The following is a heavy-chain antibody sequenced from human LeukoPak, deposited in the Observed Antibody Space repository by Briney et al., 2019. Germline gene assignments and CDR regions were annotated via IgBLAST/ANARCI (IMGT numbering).Heavy chain of an antibody. Sequence: GASAKVSCKASGYTFTGYYMHWVRQAPGQGLEWMGWINPNSGGTNYAQKFQGRVTMTRDTSISTAYMELSRLRSDDTAVYYCARARIQLWLAPFDYWGQGTLVTVSS. CDR2: INPNSGGT. CDR1: GYTFTGYY. CDR3: ARARIQLWLAPFDY. V-gene: IGHV1-2*02. D-gene: IGHD5-18*01. J-gene: IGHJ4*02.